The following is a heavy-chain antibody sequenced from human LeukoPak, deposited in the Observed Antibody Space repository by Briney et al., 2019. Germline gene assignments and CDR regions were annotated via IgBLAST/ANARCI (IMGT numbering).Heavy chain of an antibody. Sequence: GSLRLSCAASGFTVSSNYMSWVRQAPGNGLGWVSVIYSGGSGGSTYYADSVKGRFTISRDNSKNTVDLQINSLRAEDTAVYYCARDSGSYYDAFDMWGQGTMVSVSS. CDR2: IYSGGSGGST. CDR1: GFTVSSNY. V-gene: IGHV3-53*01. J-gene: IGHJ3*02. D-gene: IGHD1-26*01. CDR3: ARDSGSYYDAFDM.